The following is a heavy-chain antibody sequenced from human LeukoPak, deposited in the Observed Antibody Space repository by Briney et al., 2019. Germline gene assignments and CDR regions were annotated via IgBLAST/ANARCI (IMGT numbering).Heavy chain of an antibody. V-gene: IGHV7-4-1*02. CDR1: GYTFTSYA. J-gene: IGHJ3*02. CDR3: ARQKRTYYYDSSGYFHAFDI. D-gene: IGHD3-22*01. Sequence: ASVKVSCKASGYTFTSYAMNWVRQAPGQGLEWMGWINTNTRNPTYAQGFTGRFVFSLDTSVSTAYLQISSLKAEDTAVYYCARQKRTYYYDSSGYFHAFDIWGQGTMVTVSS. CDR2: INTNTRNP.